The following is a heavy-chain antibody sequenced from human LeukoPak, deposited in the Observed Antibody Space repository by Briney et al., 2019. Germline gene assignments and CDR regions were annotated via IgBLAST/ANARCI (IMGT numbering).Heavy chain of an antibody. CDR3: ARSDGDPKPPFDY. D-gene: IGHD4-17*01. J-gene: IGHJ4*02. CDR2: INPSSGDS. V-gene: IGHV1-2*02. CDR1: GYSFTGYY. Sequence: ASVKVSCKASGYSFTGYYIHWVRQAPGQGLECMGWINPSSGDSDFAQKFQGRVTMTRDTSISTAYMELSRLTFDDTAVYYCARSDGDPKPPFDYWGQGTLVTVPS.